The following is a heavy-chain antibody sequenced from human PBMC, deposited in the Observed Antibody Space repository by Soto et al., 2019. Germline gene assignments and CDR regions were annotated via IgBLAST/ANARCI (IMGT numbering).Heavy chain of an antibody. D-gene: IGHD1-26*01. Sequence: EVQLVESGGGLVQPGGSLRLSCAASGFTFSSYWMHWVRQVPGKGLVWVSHIDSDGNFTTYADSVKGRFSISRDNAKNMVNLEMSSLRAEDTAVYYCVRDDVGVGIDYWGLGTLVTLSS. CDR1: GFTFSSYW. CDR3: VRDDVGVGIDY. J-gene: IGHJ4*02. CDR2: IDSDGNFT. V-gene: IGHV3-74*03.